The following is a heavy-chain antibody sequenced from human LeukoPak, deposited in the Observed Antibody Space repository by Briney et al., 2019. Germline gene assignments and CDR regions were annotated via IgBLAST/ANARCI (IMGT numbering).Heavy chain of an antibody. D-gene: IGHD6-13*01. CDR3: AKPESSSLLSYLQH. CDR2: ISYDGSNK. V-gene: IGHV3-30*18. J-gene: IGHJ1*01. Sequence: GRSLRLSCAASGFTFSSYGMHWVRQAPGKGLEWVAVISYDGSNKYYADSVKGRFTISRDNSKNTLYLQMNSLRPEDTALCYCAKPESSSLLSYLQHWGQGNLVTVSS. CDR1: GFTFSSYG.